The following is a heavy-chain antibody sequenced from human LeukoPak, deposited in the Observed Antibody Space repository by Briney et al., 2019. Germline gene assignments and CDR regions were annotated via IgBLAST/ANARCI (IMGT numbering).Heavy chain of an antibody. Sequence: SETLSLTCTVSGGSISTYYWRWIRQPPGKGLEWIGYIFYSGSPNYNPSLKSRVTISVDTSKNQFSLKLSSVTAADTAVYYCAREPGVPTAGTNGEYYYYYYYMDVWGKGTTVTVSS. V-gene: IGHV4-59*12. J-gene: IGHJ6*03. CDR3: AREPGVPTAGTNGEYYYYYYYMDV. D-gene: IGHD6-13*01. CDR1: GGSISTYY. CDR2: IFYSGSP.